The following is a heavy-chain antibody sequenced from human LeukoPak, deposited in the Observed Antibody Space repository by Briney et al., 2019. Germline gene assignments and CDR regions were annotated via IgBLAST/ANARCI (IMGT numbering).Heavy chain of an antibody. CDR2: ISSSSSYI. J-gene: IGHJ6*02. Sequence: GGSLRLSCAASGFTFSSYSMTWVRQAPGKGLEWVSAISSSSSYIYCAHSVKGGFTDSRDNTKSSLYLQMITLGEEDTAVYYCGILRAGVAVTDFYYYYGMVVWGQGTTVTVSS. D-gene: IGHD6-19*01. V-gene: IGHV3-21*01. CDR1: GFTFSSYS. CDR3: GILRAGVAVTDFYYYYGMVV.